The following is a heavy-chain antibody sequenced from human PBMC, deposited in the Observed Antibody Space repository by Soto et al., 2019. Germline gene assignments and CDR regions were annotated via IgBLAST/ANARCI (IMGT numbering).Heavy chain of an antibody. CDR3: TTYRITKNYYYCMDV. CDR1: GFTFSNAW. J-gene: IGHJ6*02. Sequence: GGSLRLSCAASGFTFSNAWMNWVRQAPGKGLEWVGRIKSKTDGGTTDYAAPVKGRFTILRDDSKNTLYLQMNSLKTEDTAVYYCTTYRITKNYYYCMDVWGQGTTVTVSS. V-gene: IGHV3-15*07. D-gene: IGHD3-10*01. CDR2: IKSKTDGGTT.